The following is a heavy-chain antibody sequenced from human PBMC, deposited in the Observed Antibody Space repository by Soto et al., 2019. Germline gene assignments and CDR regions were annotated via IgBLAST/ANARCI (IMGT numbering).Heavy chain of an antibody. V-gene: IGHV1-69*05. Sequence: ASVKVSCKASGGTFSSYAISWVRQAPGQGLEWMGGIIPIFGTANYAQKFQGRVTMTRDTSISTAYMELSRLRSDDTAVYYCARDRLEDYYYYGMDVWGQGTTVTVSS. CDR3: ARDRLEDYYYYGMDV. CDR1: GGTFSSYA. CDR2: IIPIFGTA. J-gene: IGHJ6*02. D-gene: IGHD1-1*01.